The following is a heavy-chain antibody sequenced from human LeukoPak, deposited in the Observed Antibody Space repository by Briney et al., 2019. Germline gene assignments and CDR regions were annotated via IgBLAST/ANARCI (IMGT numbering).Heavy chain of an antibody. CDR1: GFTFTSYG. J-gene: IGHJ6*02. CDR3: ARVQQAAAGTNYYYYGMDV. V-gene: IGHV1-18*01. CDR2: ISAYNGNT. D-gene: IGHD6-13*01. Sequence: ASVKVSCKASGFTFTSYGISWVRQAPGQGLEWMGWISAYNGNTNYAQKLQGRVTMTTDTSTSTAYMELRSLRSDDTAVYYCARVQQAAAGTNYYYYGMDVWGQGTTVTVPS.